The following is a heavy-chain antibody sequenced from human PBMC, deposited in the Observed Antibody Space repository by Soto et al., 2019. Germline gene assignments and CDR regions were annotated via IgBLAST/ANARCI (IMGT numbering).Heavy chain of an antibody. J-gene: IGHJ4*02. CDR3: ARDWFYSGYDKGFDY. D-gene: IGHD5-12*01. CDR2: IWYDGSNK. Sequence: GGSLRLSCAVSGFTFSSYEMNWVRQAPGKGLEWVAVIWYDGSNKYYADSVKGRFTISRDNSKNTLYLQMNSLRAEDTAVYYCARDWFYSGYDKGFDYWGQGTLVTVSS. CDR1: GFTFSSYE. V-gene: IGHV3-33*08.